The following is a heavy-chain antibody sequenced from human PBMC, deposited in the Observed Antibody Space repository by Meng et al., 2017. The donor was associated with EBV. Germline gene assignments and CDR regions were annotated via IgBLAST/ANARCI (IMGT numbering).Heavy chain of an antibody. Sequence: QLQLQESGPGQVKPSETLSLTCTVSGGSISSFYYRGWIRQPPGRGLEWIGSVHYSGSTYYSPSLKSRITVSVDTSKTQFSLRLTSVAAADTAVYYYARPFPSIVSPRLDPFGYWGQGTLVTVSS. CDR2: VHYSGST. CDR1: GGSISSFYY. D-gene: IGHD5/OR15-5a*01. CDR3: ARPFPSIVSPRLDPFGY. V-gene: IGHV4-39*01. J-gene: IGHJ4*02.